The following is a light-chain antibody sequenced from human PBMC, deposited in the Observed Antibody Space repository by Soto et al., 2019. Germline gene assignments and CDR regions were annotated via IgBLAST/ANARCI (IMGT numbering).Light chain of an antibody. V-gene: IGLV1-40*01. CDR3: QSYESSLSGYV. Sequence: QSVLTQPPSVSGAPGQRVTISCTGSSSNIGAGYDVHWYQQLPGTAPKLLIYVNTNRPSGVPGRFSGSKSGTSASLAITGLQAEDEADYYCQSYESSLSGYVFGTRTKVTVL. J-gene: IGLJ1*01. CDR2: VNT. CDR1: SSNIGAGYD.